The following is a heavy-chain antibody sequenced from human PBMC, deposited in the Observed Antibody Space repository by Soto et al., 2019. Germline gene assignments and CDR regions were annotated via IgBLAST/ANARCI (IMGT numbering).Heavy chain of an antibody. Sequence: ASVKVSCKASGYTFTSYYMHWVRQAPGQGLEWMGIINPSGGSTSYAQKFQGRVTMTRDTSTSTVYMELSSLRSEDTAVYYCARVGVYYGSVGDQDLLNYYYYYMDVWGKGTTVTVSS. CDR1: GYTFTSYY. J-gene: IGHJ6*03. CDR3: ARVGVYYGSVGDQDLLNYYYYYMDV. D-gene: IGHD3-10*01. V-gene: IGHV1-46*03. CDR2: INPSGGST.